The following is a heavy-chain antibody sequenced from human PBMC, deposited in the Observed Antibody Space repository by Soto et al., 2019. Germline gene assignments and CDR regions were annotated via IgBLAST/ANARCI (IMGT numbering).Heavy chain of an antibody. V-gene: IGHV3-23*01. J-gene: IGHJ5*02. Sequence: PGKGLEWVSAISGSGGSTYYADSVKGRVTISRDNSKNTLYLQLNSLRTEDTAVKYCAKDLPPYCSGGSCPNWFDPWGQGTLVTVSS. D-gene: IGHD2-15*01. CDR3: AKDLPPYCSGGSCPNWFDP. CDR2: ISGSGGST.